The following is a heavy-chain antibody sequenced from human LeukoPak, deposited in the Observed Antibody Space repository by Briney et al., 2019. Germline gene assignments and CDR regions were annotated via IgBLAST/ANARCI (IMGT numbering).Heavy chain of an antibody. Sequence: GGSLRLSCAVSGFMFSKYWMSWVRQGPGKGLEWVAHIKEDGSDNYYVESVRGRFTISRDNAKNSLYLQMEFLRDEDTVLYYCARVISGDYCDYWGQGTLVTVSS. D-gene: IGHD4-17*01. J-gene: IGHJ4*02. V-gene: IGHV3-7*01. CDR1: GFMFSKYW. CDR3: ARVISGDYCDY. CDR2: IKEDGSDN.